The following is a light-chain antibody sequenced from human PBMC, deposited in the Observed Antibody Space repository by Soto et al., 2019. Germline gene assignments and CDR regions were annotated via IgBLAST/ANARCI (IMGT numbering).Light chain of an antibody. CDR1: SSDVGGCNC. Sequence: QSALTQPASVSGSPGQSITISCTGTSSDVGGCNCVSWYQQHPGKAPKLMIYEVNNRPSGISNRFSGSKSGNTASLTISGLQAEDEADYYCSSFTTTSTDVFGPGTKVTVL. CDR3: SSFTTTSTDV. V-gene: IGLV2-14*01. CDR2: EVN. J-gene: IGLJ1*01.